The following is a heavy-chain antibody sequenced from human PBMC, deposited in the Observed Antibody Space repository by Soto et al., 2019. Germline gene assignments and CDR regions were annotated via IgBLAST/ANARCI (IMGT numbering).Heavy chain of an antibody. CDR2: ISGSGGST. Sequence: EVQLLESGGGLVQPGGSLRLSCAASGFTFSSYAMSWVRQAPGKGLEWVSGISGSGGSTYYTDSVKGRFTVSRDNSKNTLYLQMNSLRAEDTAIYYCANRAYSWRYFAAFDMWGQGTMVPVSS. D-gene: IGHD1-26*01. J-gene: IGHJ3*02. V-gene: IGHV3-23*01. CDR3: ANRAYSWRYFAAFDM. CDR1: GFTFSSYA.